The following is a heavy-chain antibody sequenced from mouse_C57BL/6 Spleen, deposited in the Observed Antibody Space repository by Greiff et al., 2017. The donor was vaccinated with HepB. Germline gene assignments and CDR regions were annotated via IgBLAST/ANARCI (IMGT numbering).Heavy chain of an antibody. CDR2: INPNNGGT. J-gene: IGHJ4*01. CDR3: ARSYSQEDAMDY. D-gene: IGHD2-12*01. CDR1: GYTFTDYN. Sequence: EVQLQQSGPELVKPGASVKIPCKASGYTFTDYNMDWVKQSHGKSLEWIGDINPNNGGTIYNQKFKGKATLTVDKSSSTAYMELRSLTSEDTAVYYCARSYSQEDAMDYWGQGTSVTVSS. V-gene: IGHV1-18*01.